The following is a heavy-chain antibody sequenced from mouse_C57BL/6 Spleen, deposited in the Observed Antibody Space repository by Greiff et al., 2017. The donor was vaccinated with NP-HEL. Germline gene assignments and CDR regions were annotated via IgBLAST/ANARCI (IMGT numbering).Heavy chain of an antibody. CDR3: ATGGLGRTWYFDV. J-gene: IGHJ1*03. D-gene: IGHD3-3*01. V-gene: IGHV1-55*01. Sequence: VQLQQSGAELVKPGASVKMSCKASGYTFTSYWITWVKQRPGQGLEWIGDIYPGSGSTNYNEKFKSKATLTVDTSSSTAYMQLSSLTSEDSAVYYCATGGLGRTWYFDVWGTGTTVTVSS. CDR2: IYPGSGST. CDR1: GYTFTSYW.